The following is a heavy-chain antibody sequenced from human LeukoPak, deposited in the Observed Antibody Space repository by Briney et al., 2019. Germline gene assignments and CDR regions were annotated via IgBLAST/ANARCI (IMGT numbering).Heavy chain of an antibody. V-gene: IGHV3-30-3*01. CDR2: ISYDGSSK. Sequence: GRSLRLSCAASGFTFSTYAMHWVRRAPGKGLEWVALISYDGSSKYYADSVKGRFTISRDNSKNTLYLQMSGLRAEDTAVYYCARDYCSSGSCYMYYFDYWGQGTLVTVSS. J-gene: IGHJ4*02. CDR1: GFTFSTYA. CDR3: ARDYCSSGSCYMYYFDY. D-gene: IGHD2-15*01.